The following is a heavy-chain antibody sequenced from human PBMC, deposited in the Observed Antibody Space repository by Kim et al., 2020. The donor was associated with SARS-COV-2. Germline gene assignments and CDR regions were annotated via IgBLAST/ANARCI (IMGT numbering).Heavy chain of an antibody. Sequence: GGSLRLSCAASGFTFDDYAMHWVRQAPGKGLEWVSLISGDGGSTYYADSVMGRFTISRDNSKNSLYLQMNSLRTEDTALYYCAKDLKSGRSIIVPYLDYWGQGTLVSVSS. V-gene: IGHV3-43*02. D-gene: IGHD3-22*01. J-gene: IGHJ4*02. CDR2: ISGDGGST. CDR1: GFTFDDYA. CDR3: AKDLKSGRSIIVPYLDY.